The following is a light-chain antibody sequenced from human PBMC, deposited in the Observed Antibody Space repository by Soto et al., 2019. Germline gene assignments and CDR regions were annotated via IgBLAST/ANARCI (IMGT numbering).Light chain of an antibody. CDR3: QQYSDSPPVT. CDR2: RAS. CDR1: QRVSRDY. V-gene: IGKV3-20*01. Sequence: EIVLTQSPGTLSLSPGERATLSCRASQRVSRDYFAWYQQKPGQAPRLLIYRASYRDTGIPDRFSGSGSGTEFTLTISRLEPEDFALYYCQQYSDSPPVTFGGGTKVEIK. J-gene: IGKJ4*01.